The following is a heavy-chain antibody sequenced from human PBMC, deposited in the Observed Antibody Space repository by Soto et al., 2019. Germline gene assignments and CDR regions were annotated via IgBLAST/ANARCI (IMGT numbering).Heavy chain of an antibody. J-gene: IGHJ5*02. CDR1: GFTFSSYG. Sequence: GGSLRLSCAASGFTFSSYGMHWVRQAPGKGLEWVAVIWYDGSNKYYADSVKGRFTISRDNSKNTLYLQMNSLRAEDTAVYYCAREDSSGWYMALMQTSWFDPWGQGTLVTVSS. V-gene: IGHV3-33*01. CDR3: AREDSSGWYMALMQTSWFDP. CDR2: IWYDGSNK. D-gene: IGHD6-19*01.